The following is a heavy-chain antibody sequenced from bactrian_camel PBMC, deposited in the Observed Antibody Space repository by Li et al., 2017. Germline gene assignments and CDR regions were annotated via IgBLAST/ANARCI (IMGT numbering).Heavy chain of an antibody. J-gene: IGHJ4*01. D-gene: IGHD4*01. CDR2: IDSDYST. CDR1: GYMYSRYC. V-gene: IGHV3S1*01. Sequence: HVQLVESGGGSVQAGGSLRLSCLFPGYMYSRYCMAWFRQAPGKEREGVGRIDSDYSTSYADSVKGRFTVSQDTAKNILYLQMNSLKLEDTAMYYCALDICDADYSEYATTTGEGTQVTVS.